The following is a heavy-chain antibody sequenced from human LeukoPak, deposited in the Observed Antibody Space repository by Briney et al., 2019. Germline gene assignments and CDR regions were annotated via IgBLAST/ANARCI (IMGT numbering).Heavy chain of an antibody. V-gene: IGHV4-61*05. CDR2: IYYTGST. D-gene: IGHD6-13*01. Sequence: SETLSLTCTVSGGSISSSSYYWTWVRQPPGKGLEWIGYIYYTGSTKYNPSLQSRVTMSVDTSKNQFSLKLNSVTAADTAVYYCARGSGSSWLYWGQGTLVTVSS. J-gene: IGHJ4*02. CDR1: GGSISSSSYY. CDR3: ARGSGSSWLY.